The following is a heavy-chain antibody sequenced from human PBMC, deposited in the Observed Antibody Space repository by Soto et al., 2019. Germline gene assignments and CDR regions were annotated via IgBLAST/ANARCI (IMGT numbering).Heavy chain of an antibody. CDR2: MWYDGSHK. D-gene: IGHD5-18*01. CDR3: ARGSGSNHGYFAY. V-gene: IGHV3-33*08. Sequence: QVQLVESGGGVVQPGRSLRLSCAASGFTFRRSGMHWFRQAPGKGLERVAVMWYDGSHKFYADSVKDRFTISRDNSKNTLYLKMNNLRAEDTAVYYCARGSGSNHGYFAYWGQGTLVTVS. CDR1: GFTFRRSG. J-gene: IGHJ4*02.